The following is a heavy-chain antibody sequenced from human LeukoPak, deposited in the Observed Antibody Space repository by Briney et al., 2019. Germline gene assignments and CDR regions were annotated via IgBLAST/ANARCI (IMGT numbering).Heavy chain of an antibody. V-gene: IGHV4-59*01. CDR2: IYYRGST. Sequence: SETLSLTCTVSGGSISSYYWSWIRQPPGKGLEWIGYIYYRGSTNYNPSLKSRVTISVDTSKNQFSLKLSSVTAADTAVYYCARGPASSWDYYYYGMDVWGQGTTVTVSS. J-gene: IGHJ6*02. D-gene: IGHD6-13*01. CDR3: ARGPASSWDYYYYGMDV. CDR1: GGSISSYY.